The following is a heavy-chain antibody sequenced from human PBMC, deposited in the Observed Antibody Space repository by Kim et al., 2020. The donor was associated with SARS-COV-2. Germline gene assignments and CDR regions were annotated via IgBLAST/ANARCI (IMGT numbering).Heavy chain of an antibody. Sequence: GGSLRLSCAASGFTFDDYAMHWVRQAPGKGLEWVSGISWNSGSIGYADSVKGRFTISRDNAKNSLYLQMNSLRAEDTALYYCAKDEKLLWFETNWFDPWGQGTLVTVSS. V-gene: IGHV3-9*01. D-gene: IGHD3-10*01. CDR1: GFTFDDYA. CDR3: AKDEKLLWFETNWFDP. CDR2: ISWNSGSI. J-gene: IGHJ5*02.